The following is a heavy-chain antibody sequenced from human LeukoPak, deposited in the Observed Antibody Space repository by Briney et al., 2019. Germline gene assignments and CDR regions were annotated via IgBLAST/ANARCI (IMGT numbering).Heavy chain of an antibody. CDR1: GFTFSNYA. J-gene: IGHJ4*02. D-gene: IGHD1-7*01. V-gene: IGHV3-30*18. CDR3: AKVRVVFNWNYAYYFDY. Sequence: GGSLRLSCAASGFTFSNYAMHWVRQAPGKGLEWVAIILYDGSSKYYADSVKGRFTISRDNSKNTLYLQMNSLGPEDTAMYYCAKVRVVFNWNYAYYFDYWGQGTLVTVSS. CDR2: ILYDGSSK.